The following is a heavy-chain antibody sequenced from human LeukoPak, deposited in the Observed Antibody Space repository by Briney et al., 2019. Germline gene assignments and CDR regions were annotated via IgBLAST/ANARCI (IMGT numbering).Heavy chain of an antibody. CDR2: INDSGST. Sequence: SETLSLTCAVYGGSFSCYYWSWIRQPPGKGLEWIGEINDSGSTNYNPSVKSRVTISVVTSKNQFSLKLSSVTAADTAVYYCARGPLTVTRGFDPWGQGTLVTVSS. V-gene: IGHV4-34*01. D-gene: IGHD4-17*01. J-gene: IGHJ5*02. CDR3: ARGPLTVTRGFDP. CDR1: GGSFSCYY.